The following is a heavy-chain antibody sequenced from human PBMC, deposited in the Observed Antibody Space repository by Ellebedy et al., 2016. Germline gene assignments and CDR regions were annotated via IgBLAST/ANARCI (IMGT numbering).Heavy chain of an antibody. CDR3: ARDRELGY. Sequence: SETLSLTCAVYGGSFSGYCWSWIRQPPGKGLEWIGYIYYSGSTNYNPSLKSRVTISVDTSKNQFSLKLSSVTAADTAVYYCARDRELGYWGQGTLVTVSS. V-gene: IGHV4-59*01. CDR2: IYYSGST. J-gene: IGHJ4*02. CDR1: GGSFSGYC. D-gene: IGHD3-10*01.